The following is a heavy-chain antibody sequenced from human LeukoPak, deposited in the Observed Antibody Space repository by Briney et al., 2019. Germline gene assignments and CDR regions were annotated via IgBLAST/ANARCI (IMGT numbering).Heavy chain of an antibody. Sequence: SETLSLTCTVSGGSISSYYWSWIRQPAGKGLEWIGRIYTSGSTNYHPSLTSRVTMSVDTSKNQFSLNLSSVTAADTAVYYCAREGSYRPLDYWGQGTLVTVSS. V-gene: IGHV4-4*07. CDR3: AREGSYRPLDY. D-gene: IGHD1-26*01. J-gene: IGHJ4*02. CDR1: GGSISSYY. CDR2: IYTSGST.